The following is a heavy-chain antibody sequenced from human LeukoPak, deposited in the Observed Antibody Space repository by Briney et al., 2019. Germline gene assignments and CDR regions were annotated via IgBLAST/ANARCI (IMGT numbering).Heavy chain of an antibody. CDR3: ARGRSNYYGMDV. J-gene: IGHJ6*02. Sequence: SETLSLTCTVSGGSVSSGSYYWSWIRQPPGKGLEWIGYIYYSESTNYNPSLKSRVTMSVDTSKNLFSLKVSSVTAADTAVYYCARGRSNYYGMDVWGQGTTVTVSS. D-gene: IGHD1-26*01. V-gene: IGHV4-61*01. CDR2: IYYSEST. CDR1: GGSVSSGSYY.